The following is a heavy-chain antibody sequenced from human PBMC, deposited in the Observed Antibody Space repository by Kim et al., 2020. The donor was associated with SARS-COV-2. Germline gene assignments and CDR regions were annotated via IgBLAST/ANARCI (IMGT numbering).Heavy chain of an antibody. CDR1: GGSISSYY. V-gene: IGHV4-59*01. D-gene: IGHD3-22*01. J-gene: IGHJ3*02. CDR2: IYYSGGT. Sequence: SETLSLTCTVSGGSISSYYWSWIRQPPGKGLEWIGYIYYSGGTNYNPSLKSGVTISVDTSKNQFSLKLSSVTAADAAVYYCARAGAPIGDSSGYWGQPDAFDTWGPGTMVTVSS. CDR3: ARAGAPIGDSSGYWGQPDAFDT.